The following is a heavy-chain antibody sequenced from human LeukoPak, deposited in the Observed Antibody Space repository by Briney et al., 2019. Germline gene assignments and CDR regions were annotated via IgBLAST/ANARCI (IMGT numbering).Heavy chain of an antibody. CDR1: GFTFSSHG. CDR3: ASSGYSSSWYVDYFDY. CDR2: IWYDGSNK. D-gene: IGHD6-13*01. V-gene: IGHV3-33*01. J-gene: IGHJ4*02. Sequence: PGGSLRLSCAASGFTFSSHGMHWVRQAPGKGLEWVAVIWYDGSNKYYADSVKGRFTISRDNSKNTLYLQMNSLRAEDTAVYYCASSGYSSSWYVDYFDYWGQGTLVTVSS.